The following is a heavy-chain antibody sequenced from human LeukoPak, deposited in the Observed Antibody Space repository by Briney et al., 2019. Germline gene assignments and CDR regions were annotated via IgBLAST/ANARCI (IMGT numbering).Heavy chain of an antibody. J-gene: IGHJ4*02. CDR1: GSRFTSYW. D-gene: IGHD1-26*01. Sequence: GASLKISCKGSGSRFTSYWIGWVRQMPGKGLEWMGIIYPGDSDTRYSPSFQGQVTISADKSISTAYLQWSSLKASDTAMYYCARQGGSYDAAYYFDYWGQGTLVTVSS. V-gene: IGHV5-51*01. CDR2: IYPGDSDT. CDR3: ARQGGSYDAAYYFDY.